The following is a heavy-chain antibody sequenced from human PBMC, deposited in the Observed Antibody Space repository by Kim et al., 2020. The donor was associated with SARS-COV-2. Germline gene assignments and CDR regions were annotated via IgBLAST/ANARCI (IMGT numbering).Heavy chain of an antibody. CDR2: ISYNVNNK. Sequence: GGSLRLSCAASGFTFSRHAMHWVRQTPAKGLEWVAVISYNVNNKYYADSVQDRFTISRDNSKNTLYLQINGLRTEDTAIYYCARGYHYDDGGMVEDYYTNVVDVGRQGTTVTVSS. D-gene: IGHD2-15*01. J-gene: IGHJ6*02. V-gene: IGHV3-30*04. CDR3: ARGYHYDDGGMVEDYYTNVVDV. CDR1: GFTFSRHA.